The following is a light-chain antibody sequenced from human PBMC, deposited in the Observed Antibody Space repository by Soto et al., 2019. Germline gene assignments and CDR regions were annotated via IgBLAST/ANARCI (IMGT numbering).Light chain of an antibody. Sequence: IVVTQYTATLSLSPGERATLSCRASQSVSSNFLAWYQQKPGQAPRLLIYGASNRATGIPDRFSGSGSGTDFTLTISRLEPEDFAVYYCQLYDISPRPFGQGTK. CDR1: QSVSSNF. V-gene: IGKV3-20*01. CDR3: QLYDISPRP. J-gene: IGKJ1*01. CDR2: GAS.